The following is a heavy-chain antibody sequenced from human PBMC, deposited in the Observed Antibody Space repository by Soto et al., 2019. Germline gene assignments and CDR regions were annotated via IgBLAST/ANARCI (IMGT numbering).Heavy chain of an antibody. CDR3: AKDMGDDYGDPRYFDL. Sequence: DVQLVESGGGLVQPGRSLRLSCAASGFTFDDYAMHWVRQAPGKGLEWVSGISWNSGSIGYADSVKGRFTISRDNAKNSLYLQMNSLRAEDTALYYCAKDMGDDYGDPRYFDLWGRGTLVTVSS. J-gene: IGHJ2*01. CDR1: GFTFDDYA. V-gene: IGHV3-9*01. CDR2: ISWNSGSI. D-gene: IGHD4-17*01.